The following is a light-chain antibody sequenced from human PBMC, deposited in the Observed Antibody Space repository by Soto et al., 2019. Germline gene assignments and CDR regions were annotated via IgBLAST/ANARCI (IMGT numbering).Light chain of an antibody. CDR3: SSFTISSTWV. J-gene: IGLJ3*02. CDR1: TSDVGGYNR. CDR2: DVS. Sequence: QYVLTQPASVSGSPGQSITISCTGTTSDVGGYNRVSWYQQHPGKAPTLMIKDVSNRPSGVSDRFSGSKSGNTASLTISGLQPEDEADYYCSSFTISSTWVFGGGTKLTVL. V-gene: IGLV2-14*03.